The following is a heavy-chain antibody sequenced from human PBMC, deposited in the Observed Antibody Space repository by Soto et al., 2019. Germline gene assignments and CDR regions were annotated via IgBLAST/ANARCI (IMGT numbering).Heavy chain of an antibody. Sequence: GASVKVSCKASGYTFTNFFLHWVRLAPGQGLEWMGMITPSGGSTSYAQKFQGRVTMTRDTSTSTVYMELSSLRSEDTAVYYCARGPIAIYYFDHWGLGTLVTVSS. CDR1: GYTFTNFF. D-gene: IGHD3-9*01. V-gene: IGHV1-46*01. CDR3: ARGPIAIYYFDH. J-gene: IGHJ4*02. CDR2: ITPSGGST.